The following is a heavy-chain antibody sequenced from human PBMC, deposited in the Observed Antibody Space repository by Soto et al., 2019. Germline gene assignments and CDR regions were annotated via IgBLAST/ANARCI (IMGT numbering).Heavy chain of an antibody. J-gene: IGHJ6*02. D-gene: IGHD2-21*02. V-gene: IGHV4-31*03. CDR2: IYYSGST. CDR3: ARDRQVTYYYYGMDV. Sequence: SETLSLTCTVSGGSISSGGYYWSWIRQHPGKGLEWIGYIYYSGSTYYNPSLKSRVTISVDTSKNQFSLKLSSVTAADTAVYYCARDRQVTYYYYGMDVWGQGTTVTVSS. CDR1: GGSISSGGYY.